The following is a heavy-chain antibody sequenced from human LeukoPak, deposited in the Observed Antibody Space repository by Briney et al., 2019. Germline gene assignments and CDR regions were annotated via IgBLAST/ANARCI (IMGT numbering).Heavy chain of an antibody. D-gene: IGHD5-18*01. J-gene: IGHJ4*02. CDR3: ARRLDTSMVRGGSFDY. CDR2: IYYSGST. CDR1: GGSISSSSYY. V-gene: IGHV4-39*01. Sequence: SETLSLTCTVSGGSISSSSYYWGWVRQPPGKGLEWIWNIYYSGSTYYSPSLKSRVSISEDTSKNQFSLKLSSVTAADTAVYYCARRLDTSMVRGGSFDYWGQGILVTVPS.